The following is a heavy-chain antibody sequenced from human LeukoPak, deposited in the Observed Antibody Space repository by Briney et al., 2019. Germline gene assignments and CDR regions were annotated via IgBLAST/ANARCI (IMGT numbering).Heavy chain of an antibody. CDR2: INHSGST. D-gene: IGHD5-18*01. CDR1: GGSFSGYY. CDR3: ARARLYSYGSNFDY. J-gene: IGHJ4*02. V-gene: IGHV4-34*01. Sequence: SETLSLTCAVYGGSFSGYYWSWIRQPLGKGLEWIGEINHSGSTNYNPSLKSRVTISVDTSKNQFSLKLSSVTAADTAVYYCARARLYSYGSNFDYWGQGTLVTVSS.